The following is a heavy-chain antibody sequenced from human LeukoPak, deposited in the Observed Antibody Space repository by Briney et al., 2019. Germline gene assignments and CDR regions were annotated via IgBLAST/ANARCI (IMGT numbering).Heavy chain of an antibody. CDR3: ARGYSTGWYGGFGF. D-gene: IGHD6-19*01. CDR1: GGSISSYY. J-gene: IGHJ4*02. CDR2: INYSGST. V-gene: IGHV4-59*08. Sequence: SETLSLTCTVSGGSISSYYWSWIRQPPGKGLEWIGYINYSGSTTYNPSLKSRVTISVDTSRNQFSLKLSSVIAADRAVYYCARGYSTGWYGGFGFWGQGTLVTVSS.